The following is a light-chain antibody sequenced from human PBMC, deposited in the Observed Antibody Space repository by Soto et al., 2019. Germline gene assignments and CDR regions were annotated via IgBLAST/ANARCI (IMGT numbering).Light chain of an antibody. J-gene: IGKJ5*01. CDR3: QQGYSTTPIT. V-gene: IGKV1-39*01. CDR2: GAS. Sequence: DIQMTQSPSSLSAAIGDRVTITCRASQSIKNYLNWYQHKPGAAPKLLIFGASNLESGVPSRFSGSGSGTEFSLIISSRQPEDFATYYCQQGYSTTPITFGQGTRVEIK. CDR1: QSIKNY.